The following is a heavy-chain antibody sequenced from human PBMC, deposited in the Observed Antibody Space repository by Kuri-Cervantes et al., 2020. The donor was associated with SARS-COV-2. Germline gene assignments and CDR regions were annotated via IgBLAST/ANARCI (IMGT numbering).Heavy chain of an antibody. CDR2: IYHSGST. CDR1: GGSISSGGYS. V-gene: IGHV4-30-2*01. J-gene: IGHJ6*02. Sequence: SETLSLTCAVSGGSISSGGYSWSWIRQPPGKGLEWIGYIYHSGSTYYNPSLKSRVTISVDRSKNQFSLKLSSVTAADTAVYYCARDSASITIFGVVTRYGMDVWGQGTTVTVSS. CDR3: ARDSASITIFGVVTRYGMDV. D-gene: IGHD3-3*01.